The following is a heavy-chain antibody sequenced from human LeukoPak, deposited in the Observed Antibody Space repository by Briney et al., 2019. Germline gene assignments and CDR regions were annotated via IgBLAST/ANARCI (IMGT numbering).Heavy chain of an antibody. J-gene: IGHJ6*03. Sequence: GASVKVSCKASGYTFTSYGINWVRQATGQGLEWMGWMNPNSGNTGYAQKFQGRVTITRNTSISTAYMELSSLRSEDTAVYYCARAGGSYRYYYYYLDFWAKGPRSPSP. CDR2: MNPNSGNT. V-gene: IGHV1-8*03. CDR3: ARAGGSYRYYYYYLDF. CDR1: GYTFTSYG. D-gene: IGHD1-26*01.